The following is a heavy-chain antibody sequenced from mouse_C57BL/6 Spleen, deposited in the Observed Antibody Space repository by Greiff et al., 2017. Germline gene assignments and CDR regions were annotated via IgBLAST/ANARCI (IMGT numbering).Heavy chain of an antibody. J-gene: IGHJ4*01. Sequence: EVQGVESGGGLVKPGGSLKLSCAASGFTFSSYAMSWVRQTPEKRLEWVATISDGGSYTYYPDNVKGRFTISRDNAKNNLYLQMSHLKSEDTAMYYCARGQLSLRWDYAMDYWGQGTSVTVSS. V-gene: IGHV5-4*01. D-gene: IGHD3-2*02. CDR2: ISDGGSYT. CDR1: GFTFSSYA. CDR3: ARGQLSLRWDYAMDY.